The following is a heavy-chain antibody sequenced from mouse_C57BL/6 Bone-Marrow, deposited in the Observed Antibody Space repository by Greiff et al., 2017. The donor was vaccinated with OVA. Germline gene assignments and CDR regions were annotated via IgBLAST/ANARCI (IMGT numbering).Heavy chain of an antibody. D-gene: IGHD1-1*01. V-gene: IGHV14-3*01. J-gene: IGHJ4*01. CDR2: IDPANDNT. Sequence: EVKLQESVAELVRPGASVKLSCTASGFNIKNTYMHWVKQRPEQGLEWIGRIDPANDNTKYAPKFQGKATMTADTSSNTAYLQLSSLSSDDTAVYCGARWNFGSNFYAMDYWGQGTSVTVSS. CDR1: GFNIKNTY. CDR3: ARWNFGSNFYAMDY.